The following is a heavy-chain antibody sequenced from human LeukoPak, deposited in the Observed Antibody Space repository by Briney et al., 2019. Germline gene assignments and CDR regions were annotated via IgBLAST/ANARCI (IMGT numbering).Heavy chain of an antibody. V-gene: IGHV3-74*03. J-gene: IGHJ3*01. CDR3: ARAPPSNGYSYHFDV. Sequence: GGSLRLSCAASGFTFSSQWMHWVRQAPGKGLVWVSRIYRDGSGVMYADSVKGRFTISRDNAKNTLYLQMNSLRAEDTAVYYCARAPPSNGYSYHFDVWGQGTMVTVSS. D-gene: IGHD5-18*01. CDR2: IYRDGSGV. CDR1: GFTFSSQW.